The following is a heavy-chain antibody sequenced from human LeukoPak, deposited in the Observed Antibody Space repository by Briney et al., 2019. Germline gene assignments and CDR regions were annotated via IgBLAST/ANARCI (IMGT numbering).Heavy chain of an antibody. V-gene: IGHV3-21*01. J-gene: IGHJ4*02. CDR3: TRDVSATARAYDY. CDR1: GFILSDYN. Sequence: GGSLRLSCAASGFILSDYNMNWVRQDPGKGLEWVSFIAISGTYITYADSVKGRFTISRENAKNSLYLQMNSLRAEDTAVYYCTRDVSATARAYDYWGQGTLVTVSS. D-gene: IGHD1-26*01. CDR2: IAISGTYI.